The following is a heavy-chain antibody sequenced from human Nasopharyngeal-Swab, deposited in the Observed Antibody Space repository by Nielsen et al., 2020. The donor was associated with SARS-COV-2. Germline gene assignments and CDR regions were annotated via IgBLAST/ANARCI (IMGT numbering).Heavy chain of an antibody. Sequence: VRQAPGKGLEWVAVIWYDGSNKYYADSVKGRFTISRDNSKNTLYLQMNSLRAEDTAVYYCARDSGGYCSGGSCYPHYYFDCWGQGTLVTVSS. D-gene: IGHD2-15*01. J-gene: IGHJ4*02. CDR2: IWYDGSNK. V-gene: IGHV3-33*01. CDR3: ARDSGGYCSGGSCYPHYYFDC.